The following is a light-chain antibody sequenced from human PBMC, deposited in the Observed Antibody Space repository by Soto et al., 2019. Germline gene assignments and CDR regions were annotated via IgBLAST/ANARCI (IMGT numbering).Light chain of an antibody. CDR1: SSDVGNYNL. CDR3: CSYAGSSTYYV. Sequence: SAVSQPGKVSGSPGPPNTNTCTGTSSDVGNYNLASWYQQHPGKAPKLLIYEGSRRPSGVSNRFSGSKSGKTASLTISGLQAEDEADNQCCSYAGSSTYYVFGIGTKVT. CDR2: EGS. J-gene: IGLJ1*01. V-gene: IGLV2-23*01.